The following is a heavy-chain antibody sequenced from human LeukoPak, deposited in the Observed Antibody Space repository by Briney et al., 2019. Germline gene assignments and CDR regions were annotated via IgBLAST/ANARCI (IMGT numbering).Heavy chain of an antibody. CDR2: INPNSGDK. CDR1: GYTFTGYL. Sequence: ASVQVSCKASGYTFTGYLMHWVRPAPGQGLEWMGWINPNSGDKNYQPKFQGRVTKTRDTSISTAYMELSRLRSDDTAVYYCARVEELPNYSVYYWGEGTLVTVSS. J-gene: IGHJ4*02. V-gene: IGHV1-2*02. CDR3: ARVEELPNYSVYY. D-gene: IGHD1-26*01.